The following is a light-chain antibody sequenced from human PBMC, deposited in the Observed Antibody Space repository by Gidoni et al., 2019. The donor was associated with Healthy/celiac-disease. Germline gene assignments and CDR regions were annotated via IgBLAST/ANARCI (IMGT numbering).Light chain of an antibody. J-gene: IGLJ2*01. CDR1: ALPTQY. V-gene: IGLV3-25*03. CDR3: QSADSSGTYVV. Sequence: SYELTHPPSVSVSPGQTARITCSGDALPTQYAYWYQQKPGQAPVLVIYKDSERPSGIPERFSGSSSGTTVTLTISGVQAEDEADYYCQSADSSGTYVVFGGGTKLTVL. CDR2: KDS.